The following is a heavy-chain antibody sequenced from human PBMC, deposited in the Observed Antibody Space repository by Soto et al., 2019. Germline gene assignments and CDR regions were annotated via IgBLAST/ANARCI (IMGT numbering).Heavy chain of an antibody. CDR1: GGTFSSYT. CDR2: IIPILGIA. CDR3: ATATYYDILTGLTRDY. J-gene: IGHJ4*02. D-gene: IGHD3-9*01. Sequence: GASVKVSCKASGGTFSSYTISWVRQAPGQGLEWMGRIIPILGIANYAQKFQGRVTITADKSTSTAYMELSSLRSEDTAVYYCATATYYDILTGLTRDYWGQGTLVTDSS. V-gene: IGHV1-69*02.